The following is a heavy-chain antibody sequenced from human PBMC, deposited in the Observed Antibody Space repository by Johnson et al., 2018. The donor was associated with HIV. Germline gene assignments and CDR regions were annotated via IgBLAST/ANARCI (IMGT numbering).Heavy chain of an antibody. CDR3: ARGPSQLYWPDVAFDI. J-gene: IGHJ3*02. V-gene: IGHV3-30*02. D-gene: IGHD2-8*02. CDR2: IRYDGRNK. CDR1: GLTLSRCD. Sequence: QVQLVESGGGVVQPGGSLRLSCAASGLTLSRCDMHWVRQAPGKGLEWVAFIRYDGRNKYYADSVKGRFTISTDNSKNTLYLQMNSLRLEDTAVYYCARGPSQLYWPDVAFDIWGQGTTVTVSS.